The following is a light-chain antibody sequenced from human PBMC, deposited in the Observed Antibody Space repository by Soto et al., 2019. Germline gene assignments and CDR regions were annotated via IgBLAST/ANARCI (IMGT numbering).Light chain of an antibody. Sequence: DIQMTQSPSSLSASVGARVTITCQASQDINNYLNWYQQKPGKAPKLLIFDAFKLDTGVPSRFSGGGSGTDFTFTITSLQPEDIATYFCQQYDSSPPTFGGGTRVEI. CDR1: QDINNY. V-gene: IGKV1-33*01. CDR2: DAF. CDR3: QQYDSSPPT. J-gene: IGKJ4*01.